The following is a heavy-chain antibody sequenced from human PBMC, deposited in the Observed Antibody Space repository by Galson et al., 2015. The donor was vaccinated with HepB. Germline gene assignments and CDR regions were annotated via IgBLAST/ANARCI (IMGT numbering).Heavy chain of an antibody. D-gene: IGHD6-13*01. V-gene: IGHV6-1*01. CDR2: TFYRSKWYN. CDR3: ARVQAAYFDY. CDR1: GDSVSSNSAA. Sequence: CAISGDSVSSNSAAWNWIRQSPSRGLEWLGRTFYRSKWYNDYAASVKSRITVNPDTSKNQFSLQLSSVTPEDTAVYYCARVQAAYFDYWGQGALVTVSS. J-gene: IGHJ4*02.